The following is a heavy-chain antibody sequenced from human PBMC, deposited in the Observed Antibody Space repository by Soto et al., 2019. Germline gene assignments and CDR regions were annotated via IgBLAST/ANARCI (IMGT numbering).Heavy chain of an antibody. J-gene: IGHJ3*01. D-gene: IGHD4-4*01. CDR3: VREGLQDDALAF. Sequence: QVHLVESGGGVDQPGRSLRLSCAASGFTFSVYALHWVRQAPGKGLDWLATMSYDGSNYGDSMKGRITISRDNSKNTLFLQMNSLGAEDTGVYYCVREGLQDDALAFWGQGTMVTVSS. V-gene: IGHV3-30-3*01. CDR1: GFTFSVYA. CDR2: MSYDGSN.